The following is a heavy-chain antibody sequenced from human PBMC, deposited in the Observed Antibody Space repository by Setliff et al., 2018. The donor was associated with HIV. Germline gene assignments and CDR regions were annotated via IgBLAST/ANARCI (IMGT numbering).Heavy chain of an antibody. CDR1: GGSFTGYY. D-gene: IGHD5-18*01. Sequence: SETLSLTCSVYGGSFTGYYWHWIRQPPGKGLEWIGEINPYGSTDYNPSLKSRVTISVDTSKNLVSLKLNSVTAADTAVYYCARSPGVDTNMAFDYWGQGTLVTISS. V-gene: IGHV4-34*01. CDR2: INPYGST. J-gene: IGHJ4*02. CDR3: ARSPGVDTNMAFDY.